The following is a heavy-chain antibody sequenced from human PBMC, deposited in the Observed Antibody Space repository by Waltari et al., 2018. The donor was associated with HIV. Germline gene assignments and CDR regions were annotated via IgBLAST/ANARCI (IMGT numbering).Heavy chain of an antibody. J-gene: IGHJ4*02. Sequence: QVKLVESGGGVVQPGQSVRLSCAASGFTFSNYGMHWVRQAPGKGLEWVAIIWYDGRNKFYADSVKGRFTISRDNSRNTVYLQMDSVRVDDTAVYYCASGYGGRNFDFWGPGTPVSVSS. CDR2: IWYDGRNK. CDR1: GFTFSNYG. CDR3: ASGYGGRNFDF. D-gene: IGHD5-18*01. V-gene: IGHV3-33*01.